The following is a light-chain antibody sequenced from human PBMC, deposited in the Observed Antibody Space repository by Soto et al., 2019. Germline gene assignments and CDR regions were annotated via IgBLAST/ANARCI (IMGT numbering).Light chain of an antibody. CDR1: SSDVGGYNY. Sequence: QSALTQPASVSGSPGQSITIPCTGTSSDVGGYNYVSWYQQHPDKAPKLMIYDVSNRPSGVSNHFSGYNSGNTASLTISGLQAEDEADYYCSSYTSSSPYVLGTGTKVTVI. V-gene: IGLV2-14*01. J-gene: IGLJ1*01. CDR3: SSYTSSSPYV. CDR2: DVS.